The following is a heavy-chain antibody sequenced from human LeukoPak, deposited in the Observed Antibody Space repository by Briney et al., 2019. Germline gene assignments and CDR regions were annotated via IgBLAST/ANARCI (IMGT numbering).Heavy chain of an antibody. CDR1: GVTLDEYA. D-gene: IGHD5-12*01. Sequence: GGSLRLSCAASGVTLDEYATHWVREAPGEGLEWGSGISWNSGSLGYADSVKGRLTHYRDHAKNSLYLQMNRLRAQDTALHYCANSLAPLHCGMDVWGQGTTVTVPS. V-gene: IGHV3-9*01. CDR3: ANSLAPLHCGMDV. CDR2: ISWNSGSL. J-gene: IGHJ6*02.